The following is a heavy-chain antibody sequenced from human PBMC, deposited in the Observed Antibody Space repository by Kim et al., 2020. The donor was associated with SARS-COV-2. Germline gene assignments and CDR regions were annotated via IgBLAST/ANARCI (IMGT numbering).Heavy chain of an antibody. CDR1: GFTFTSSA. D-gene: IGHD2-21*02. Sequence: SVKVCCKASGFTFTSSAVQWVRQARGQRLEWIGWIVVGSGNTNYAQKFQERVTITRDMSTSTAYMELSSLRSEDTAVYYCAAVGPIVVVTATQDYYYGMDVWGQGTTVTVSS. J-gene: IGHJ6*02. CDR3: AAVGPIVVVTATQDYYYGMDV. CDR2: IVVGSGNT. V-gene: IGHV1-58*01.